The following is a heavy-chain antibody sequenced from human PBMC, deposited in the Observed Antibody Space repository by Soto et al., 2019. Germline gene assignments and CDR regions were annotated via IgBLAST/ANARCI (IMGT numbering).Heavy chain of an antibody. CDR1: GFTFSSYG. CDR3: ARKYYCYFKYYYGMDV. D-gene: IGHD4-17*01. CDR2: IWYDGSNK. V-gene: IGHV3-33*01. Sequence: GGSLRLSCAASGFTFSSYGMHWVRQAPGKGLEWVAVIWYDGSNKYYADSVKGRFTISRDNSKNTLYLQMNSLRAEDTAVYYCARKYYCYFKYYYGMDVCGQGTTVPVSS. J-gene: IGHJ6*02.